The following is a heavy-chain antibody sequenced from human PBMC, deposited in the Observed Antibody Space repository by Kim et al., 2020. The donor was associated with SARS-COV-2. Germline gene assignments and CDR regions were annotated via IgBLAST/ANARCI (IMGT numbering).Heavy chain of an antibody. CDR3: ARSPKSAAPWFDP. D-gene: IGHD6-13*01. Sequence: NPSLKSRVTISVDTSKNQFSLKLSSVTAADTAVYYCARSPKSAAPWFDPWGQGTLVTVSS. V-gene: IGHV4-31*02. J-gene: IGHJ5*02.